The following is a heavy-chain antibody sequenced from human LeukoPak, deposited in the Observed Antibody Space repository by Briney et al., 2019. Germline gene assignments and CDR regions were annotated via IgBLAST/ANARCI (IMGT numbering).Heavy chain of an antibody. D-gene: IGHD6-19*01. CDR3: ARRTVAGTGFDY. CDR1: GGSISSSSYY. Sequence: PSETLSLTCTVSGGSISSSSYYWGWIRQPPGKGLEWIGSIYYSGSTYYNPSLKSRVTISVDTYKNQFSLKLSSVTAADTAVYYCARRTVAGTGFDYWGQGTLVTVSS. V-gene: IGHV4-39*01. J-gene: IGHJ4*02. CDR2: IYYSGST.